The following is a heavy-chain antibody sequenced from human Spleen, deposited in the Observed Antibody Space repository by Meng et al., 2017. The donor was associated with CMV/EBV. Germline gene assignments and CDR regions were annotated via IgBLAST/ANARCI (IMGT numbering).Heavy chain of an antibody. CDR1: GFTFSSYA. D-gene: IGHD1-1*01. CDR3: ARDLSNWNHNWFDP. Sequence: GGSLRLSCAASGFTFSSYAMSWVRQAPGKGLEWVSVIYSGGSSTYYADSVKGRFTISRDNSKNTLYLQMNSLRAEDTAVYYCARDLSNWNHNWFDPWGQGTLVTVSS. J-gene: IGHJ5*02. CDR2: IYSGGSST. V-gene: IGHV3-23*03.